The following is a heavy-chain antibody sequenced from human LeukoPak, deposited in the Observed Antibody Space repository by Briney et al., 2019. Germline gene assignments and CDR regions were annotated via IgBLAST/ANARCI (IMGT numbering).Heavy chain of an antibody. Sequence: PGGSLRLSCAASGFNLSTYWMSWVRQPPGKGLEWVADMKQDGSEKSYVDSVNGRFTISRDNAKNSLYLQMNSLRAEDTAVYYCATSPSSYDILTGYYFDYWGQGTLVTVSS. CDR3: ATSPSSYDILTGYYFDY. J-gene: IGHJ4*02. D-gene: IGHD3-9*01. V-gene: IGHV3-7*01. CDR1: GFNLSTYW. CDR2: MKQDGSEK.